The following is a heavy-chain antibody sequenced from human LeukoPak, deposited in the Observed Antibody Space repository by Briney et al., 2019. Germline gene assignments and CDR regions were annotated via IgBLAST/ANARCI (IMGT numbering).Heavy chain of an antibody. CDR1: GFTVSSNY. V-gene: IGHV3-66*01. D-gene: IGHD1-26*01. CDR3: AKAAVYSKRWTPFDD. J-gene: IGHJ4*02. Sequence: GGSLRLSCAASGFTVSSNYMSWVRQAPGKGLEWVSVIYSGGSTYYADSVKGRFTISRDNSKNTVYLQMNSLRPEDTAVYYCAKAAVYSKRWTPFDDWGRGTLVTVSS. CDR2: IYSGGST.